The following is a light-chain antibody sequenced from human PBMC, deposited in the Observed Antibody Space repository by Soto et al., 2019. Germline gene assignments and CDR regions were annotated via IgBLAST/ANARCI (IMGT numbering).Light chain of an antibody. CDR3: SSYRSGSTLV. CDR1: RSDVGGSNY. CDR2: DVN. J-gene: IGLJ2*01. V-gene: IGLV2-14*01. Sequence: HSALTQPASVSGSPGQSITISCTGTRSDVGGSNYVSWYQQHPGKAPKLMIYDVNNRPSGISNRFSGSKSGNTASLTISGLQAEDEADYYCSSYRSGSTLVFGGGTKLTVL.